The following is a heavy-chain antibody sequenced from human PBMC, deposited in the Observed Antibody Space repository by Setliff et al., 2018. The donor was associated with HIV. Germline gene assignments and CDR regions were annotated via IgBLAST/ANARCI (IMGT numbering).Heavy chain of an antibody. CDR1: GFTFSKYA. Sequence: GGSLRLSCKASGFTFSKYAMHWVRQAPGEGLQWVAYIRYDGSDEDYADSVKGRFSISRDNSKNTLYLQMNSLRAEDTAVYYCANSAFRGVIWAWGQGTLVTVSS. CDR3: ANSAFRGVIWA. V-gene: IGHV3-30*02. D-gene: IGHD3-10*01. J-gene: IGHJ5*02. CDR2: IRYDGSDE.